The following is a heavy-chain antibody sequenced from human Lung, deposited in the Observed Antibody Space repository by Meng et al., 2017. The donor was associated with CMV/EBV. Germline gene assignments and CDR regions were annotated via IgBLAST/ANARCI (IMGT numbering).Heavy chain of an antibody. J-gene: IGHJ4*02. CDR2: IKQDGSEK. D-gene: IGHD3-22*01. CDR3: ARETDSSGWDY. Sequence: GGSLRLSCAASGFTFSSYWMSWVRQAPGKGLEWAANIKQDGSEKYYVDSVKGRYTISRDNAKNSLYLQMNSLRAEDTAVYYCARETDSSGWDYWGQGTLVTAPQ. V-gene: IGHV3-7*01. CDR1: GFTFSSYW.